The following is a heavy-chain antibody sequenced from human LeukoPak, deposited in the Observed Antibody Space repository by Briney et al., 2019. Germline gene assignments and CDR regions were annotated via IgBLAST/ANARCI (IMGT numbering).Heavy chain of an antibody. CDR1: GFTFSSYA. J-gene: IGHJ4*02. CDR2: ISGSGGST. CDR3: ARDGIFGPYCFDY. Sequence: GGSLRRSRAASGFTFSSYAMSWVRQAPGKGLEWVSAISGSGGSTYYADSVKGRFTISRDNSKNTLYLQMNSLRAEDTAVYYCARDGIFGPYCFDYWGQGTLVTVSS. V-gene: IGHV3-23*01. D-gene: IGHD2-15*01.